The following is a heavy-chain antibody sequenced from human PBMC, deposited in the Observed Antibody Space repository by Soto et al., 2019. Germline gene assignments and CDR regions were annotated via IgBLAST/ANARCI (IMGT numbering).Heavy chain of an antibody. CDR2: IYSGGST. D-gene: IGHD4-17*01. CDR1: GITVSSNY. J-gene: IGHJ6*02. V-gene: IGHV3-53*01. Sequence: PGGSLRLSCAASGITVSSNYMSWGRQAPGKGLEWVSVIYSGGSTYYVDSVKGRFTISRDNSKNTLYLQMNSLRAEDTAVYYCASSYGDLYYYYYGMDVWGQGTTVTVSS. CDR3: ASSYGDLYYYYYGMDV.